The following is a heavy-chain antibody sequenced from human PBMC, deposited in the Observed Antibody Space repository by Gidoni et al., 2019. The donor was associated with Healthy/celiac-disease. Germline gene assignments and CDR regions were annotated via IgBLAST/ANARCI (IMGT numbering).Heavy chain of an antibody. Sequence: QVQLVQSGAEVKKPGASVKVSCKASGYTFTGYYMHWVRQAPGQGLEWMGWINPNSGGTNYAQKFQGRVTMTRDTSISIAYMELSRLRSDDTAVYYCARVPEGDCSSTSCYWFWFDPWGQGTLVTVSS. V-gene: IGHV1-2*02. D-gene: IGHD2-2*01. CDR2: INPNSGGT. J-gene: IGHJ5*02. CDR3: ARVPEGDCSSTSCYWFWFDP. CDR1: GYTFTGYY.